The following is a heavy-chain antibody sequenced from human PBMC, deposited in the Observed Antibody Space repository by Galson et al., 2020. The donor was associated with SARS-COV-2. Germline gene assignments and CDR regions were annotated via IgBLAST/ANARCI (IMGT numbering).Heavy chain of an antibody. CDR3: ARPYSGSYWRYFDY. D-gene: IGHD1-26*01. CDR1: GFTFSSYA. V-gene: IGHV3-30*04. CDR2: ISYDGSNK. Sequence: GGSLRLSCAASGFTFSSYAMHWVRQAPGKGLEWVAVISYDGSNKYYADSVKGRFTISRDNSKNTLYLQMNSLRAEDTGVYYCARPYSGSYWRYFDYWGQGTLVTVSS. J-gene: IGHJ4*02.